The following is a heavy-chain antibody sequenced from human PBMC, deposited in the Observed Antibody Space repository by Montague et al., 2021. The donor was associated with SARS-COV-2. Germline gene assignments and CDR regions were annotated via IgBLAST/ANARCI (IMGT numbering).Heavy chain of an antibody. J-gene: IGHJ4*02. CDR1: GGSFSGHY. CDR2: INHSGST. CDR3: ARGARQGYGFRLGSFDS. D-gene: IGHD3-10*01. Sequence: SETLSLTCAVYGGSFSGHYWNWVRRPPGKGLEWIGEINHSGSTNNNPSLKSRVTMSVDTSKNQFSLKLSSVTAADAAVYYCARGARQGYGFRLGSFDSWGQGTLVTVSS. V-gene: IGHV4-34*01.